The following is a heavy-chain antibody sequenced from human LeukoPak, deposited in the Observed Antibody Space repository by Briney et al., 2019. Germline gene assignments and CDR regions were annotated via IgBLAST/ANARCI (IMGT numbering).Heavy chain of an antibody. D-gene: IGHD2-2*01. J-gene: IGHJ6*04. CDR3: ARLPSSVVVPAAIRYYYGMDV. CDR2: INHSGST. CDR1: GGSFSGYY. Sequence: PSETLSLTCAVYGGSFSGYYWSWIRQPLGKGLEWIGEINHSGSTNYNPSLKSRVTISVDTSKNQFSLKLSSVTAADTAVYYCARLPSSVVVPAAIRYYYGMDVWGKGTTVTVSS. V-gene: IGHV4-34*01.